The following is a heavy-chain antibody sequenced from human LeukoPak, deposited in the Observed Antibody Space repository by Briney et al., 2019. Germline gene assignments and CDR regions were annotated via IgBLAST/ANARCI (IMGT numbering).Heavy chain of an antibody. Sequence: GASVKVSCKASGFTFTSSAMQWVRQARGQRLEWIGWIVVGSGNTNYAQKFQERITITRDMSTSTAYMELSSLRSEDTAVYYCAAEGDGYNPYYYYGMDVWGQGTTVTVSS. CDR1: GFTFTSSA. CDR3: AAEGDGYNPYYYYGMDV. CDR2: IVVGSGNT. D-gene: IGHD5-24*01. J-gene: IGHJ6*02. V-gene: IGHV1-58*02.